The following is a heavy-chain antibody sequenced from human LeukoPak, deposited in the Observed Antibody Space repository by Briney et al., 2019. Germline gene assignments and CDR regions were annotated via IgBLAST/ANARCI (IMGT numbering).Heavy chain of an antibody. CDR1: GFTFSSYS. D-gene: IGHD3-9*01. Sequence: GGSLRLSCAASGFTFSSYSMNWVRQAPGKGLEWVANIEQDGSEKYYVDSVKGRFTISRDNAKNSLYLQMNSLRAEDTAVYYCARYYDILIGYSYYYYCMDVWGQGTTVTVSS. V-gene: IGHV3-7*01. J-gene: IGHJ6*02. CDR2: IEQDGSEK. CDR3: ARYYDILIGYSYYYYCMDV.